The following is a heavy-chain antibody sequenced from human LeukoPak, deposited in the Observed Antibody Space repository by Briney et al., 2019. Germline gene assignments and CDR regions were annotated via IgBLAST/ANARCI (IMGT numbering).Heavy chain of an antibody. V-gene: IGHV4-61*01. D-gene: IGHD2-2*01. J-gene: IGHJ3*02. CDR3: ARDMRDRDALDI. Sequence: SETLSLTCTVSGGSISSSSYYWDWIRQPPGKGLQWIGYMYNSGSTNYNPSLKSRVTISVDTSKNQISLKLSSVTAADTAVYYCARDMRDRDALDIWGQGTMVTVS. CDR1: GGSISSSSYY. CDR2: MYNSGST.